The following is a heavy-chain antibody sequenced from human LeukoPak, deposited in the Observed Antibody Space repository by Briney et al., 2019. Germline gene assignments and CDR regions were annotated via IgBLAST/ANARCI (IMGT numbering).Heavy chain of an antibody. Sequence: PSETLSLTCTVSGGSISSYYWSCIRQPPGKGLEWIGYIYYRGSANYNPSLKSRVTMSVDTSKNQFSLSLYSVTAADTAVYYCASIAAADYFDYWGQGTLVTVSS. CDR2: IYYRGSA. V-gene: IGHV4-59*01. J-gene: IGHJ4*02. CDR3: ASIAAADYFDY. CDR1: GGSISSYY. D-gene: IGHD6-13*01.